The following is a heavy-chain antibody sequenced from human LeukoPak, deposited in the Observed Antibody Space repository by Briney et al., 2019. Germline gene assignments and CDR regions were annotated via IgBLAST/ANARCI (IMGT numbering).Heavy chain of an antibody. Sequence: GGSLRLSCAASGFTFSSYGMHWVRQAPGKGLEWVAFIRYDGSNKYYADSVKGRFTISRDNSKNTLYLQMNSLRAEDTAVYYCAKDYYGSGRLYYMDVWGKGTTVTISS. D-gene: IGHD3-10*01. CDR2: IRYDGSNK. J-gene: IGHJ6*03. CDR3: AKDYYGSGRLYYMDV. CDR1: GFTFSSYG. V-gene: IGHV3-30*02.